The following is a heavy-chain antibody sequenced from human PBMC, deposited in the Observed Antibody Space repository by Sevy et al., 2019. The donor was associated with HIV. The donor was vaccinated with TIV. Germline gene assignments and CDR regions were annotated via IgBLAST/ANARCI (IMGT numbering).Heavy chain of an antibody. V-gene: IGHV1-18*01. CDR3: ARDRNNYDSSGYPKGMDV. D-gene: IGHD3-22*01. Sequence: ASVKVSCKASGYTFTRYGITWVRQAPGQGLEWMGWTSAYNGSTNYAQKVQGRVTMTTDMSTSTAYMELRSLKSDDTAMYYCARDRNNYDSSGYPKGMDVWGQGTTVTVSS. CDR2: TSAYNGST. J-gene: IGHJ6*02. CDR1: GYTFTRYG.